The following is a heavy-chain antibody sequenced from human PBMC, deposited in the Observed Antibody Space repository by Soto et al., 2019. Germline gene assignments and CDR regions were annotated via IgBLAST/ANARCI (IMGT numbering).Heavy chain of an antibody. J-gene: IGHJ4*02. CDR2: IIPLFGTA. CDR1: GGTFSTYA. CDR3: ARGVHYDSSGYYYFY. D-gene: IGHD3-22*01. V-gene: IGHV1-69*13. Sequence: ASVKVSCKASGGTFSTYAIDWVRQAPGQGLEWMGGIIPLFGTAKYAQNFQGRITITADESTNTAYMELRSLRSQDTAVYYCARGVHYDSSGYYYFYWGQGTLVTVSS.